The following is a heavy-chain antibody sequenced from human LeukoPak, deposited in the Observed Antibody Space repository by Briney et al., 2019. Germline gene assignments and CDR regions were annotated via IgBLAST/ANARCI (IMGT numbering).Heavy chain of an antibody. CDR1: GGSFSGYY. Sequence: SETLSLTCAVYGGSFSGYYWSWIRQPPGKGLEWIGEINHSGSTNYNPSLKSRVTISVDTSKNQFSLKLSSVTAADTAVYYCARHARSSWWVGVRRGYYFDYWGQGTLVTVSS. CDR3: ARHARSSWWVGVRRGYYFDY. CDR2: INHSGST. D-gene: IGHD2-8*02. V-gene: IGHV4-34*01. J-gene: IGHJ4*02.